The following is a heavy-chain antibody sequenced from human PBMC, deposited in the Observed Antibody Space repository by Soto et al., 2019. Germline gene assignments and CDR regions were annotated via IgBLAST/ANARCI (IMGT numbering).Heavy chain of an antibody. Sequence: QVQLVESGGGVVQPGRSLRLSCAASGFTFSSYGMHWVRQAPGKGLEWVAVIWYDGSNKYYADFVKGRFTISRDNSKNTLYLQMNSVRAEDTAVYYCARAHWGDGYVDYWGQGTLVTVSS. J-gene: IGHJ4*02. V-gene: IGHV3-33*01. D-gene: IGHD3-10*01. CDR2: IWYDGSNK. CDR1: GFTFSSYG. CDR3: ARAHWGDGYVDY.